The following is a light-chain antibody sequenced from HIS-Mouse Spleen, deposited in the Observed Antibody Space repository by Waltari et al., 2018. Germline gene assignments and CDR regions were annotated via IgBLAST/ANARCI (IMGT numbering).Light chain of an antibody. CDR3: YSTDSSGNHRV. Sequence: SYELTQPPSVSVSPGQTARITCAGDAVPKKHDDWYQQKSGQAPVLVIYEDSKRPSGIPERFSGSSSGTMATLTISGAQVEDEADYYCYSTDSSGNHRVFGGGTKLTVL. J-gene: IGLJ2*01. CDR1: AVPKKH. V-gene: IGLV3-10*01. CDR2: EDS.